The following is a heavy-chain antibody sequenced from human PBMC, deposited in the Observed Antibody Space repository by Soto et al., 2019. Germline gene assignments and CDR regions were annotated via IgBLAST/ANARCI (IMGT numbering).Heavy chain of an antibody. D-gene: IGHD1-26*01. Sequence: SETLSLTCAVSGASISSNYWSWIRQPPGKGLEWIGYIYYTGSTNYNPSLKSRVTISIDTSKNHFSLKLNSVTAADTAVYYCARGSGSYSNWFDPWGQGALVTVSS. CDR2: IYYTGST. CDR1: GASISSNY. V-gene: IGHV4-59*01. CDR3: ARGSGSYSNWFDP. J-gene: IGHJ5*02.